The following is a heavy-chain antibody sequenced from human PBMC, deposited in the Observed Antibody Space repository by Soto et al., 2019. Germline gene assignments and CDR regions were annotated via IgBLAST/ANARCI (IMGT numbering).Heavy chain of an antibody. CDR1: GGSFSGYY. Sequence: PSEPLSLTCAVYGGSFSGYYWSWIRQPPGKGLEWIGEINHSGSTNYNPSLKSRVTISVDTSKNQFSLKLSSVTAADTAVYYCARGHITMVRGQSPYYFDYWGQGTLVTVSS. J-gene: IGHJ4*02. CDR2: INHSGST. D-gene: IGHD3-10*01. V-gene: IGHV4-34*01. CDR3: ARGHITMVRGQSPYYFDY.